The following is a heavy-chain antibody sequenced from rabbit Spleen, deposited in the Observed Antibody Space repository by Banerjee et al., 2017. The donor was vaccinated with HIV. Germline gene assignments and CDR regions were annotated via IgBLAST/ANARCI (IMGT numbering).Heavy chain of an antibody. J-gene: IGHJ6*01. CDR2: IYNGDGST. V-gene: IGHV1S40*01. CDR3: ATSTNADYGL. CDR1: GFTLSSYW. D-gene: IGHD1-1*01. Sequence: QSLEESGGDLVKPGASLTLTCTASGFTLSSYWICWVRQAPGKGLEWIACIYNGDGSTYYANWAKGRFTISKTSSTTVTLQMTSLTAADTATYFCATSTNADYGLWGPGTLVTVS.